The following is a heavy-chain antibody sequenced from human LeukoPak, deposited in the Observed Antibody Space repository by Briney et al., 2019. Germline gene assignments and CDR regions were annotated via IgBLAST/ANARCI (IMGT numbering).Heavy chain of an antibody. J-gene: IGHJ4*02. CDR3: ARDRYGGYDDDVAFDY. CDR2: IKQDGSEK. V-gene: IGHV3-7*01. CDR1: GFTFSSYW. Sequence: PGGSLRLSCAASGFTFSSYWMSWVRQAPGKGLEWVANIKQDGSEKYYVDSVKGRFTISRDNAKNSLYLQMNSLRAEDTAVYYCARDRYGGYDDDVAFDYWGQGTLVTVSS. D-gene: IGHD5-12*01.